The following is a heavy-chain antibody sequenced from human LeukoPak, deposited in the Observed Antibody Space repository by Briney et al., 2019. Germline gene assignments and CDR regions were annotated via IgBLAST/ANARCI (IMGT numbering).Heavy chain of an antibody. V-gene: IGHV4-34*01. Sequence: SETLSLTCAVYGGSFSGYYWSWIRQPPGKGLEWIGEINHSGSTNYNPSLKSRVTISVDTSKNQFSLKLSSVTAADTAVYYCARGLRGYDFWSGYYGNWFDPWGQGTLVTVSS. J-gene: IGHJ5*02. CDR1: GGSFSGYY. D-gene: IGHD3-3*01. CDR3: ARGLRGYDFWSGYYGNWFDP. CDR2: INHSGST.